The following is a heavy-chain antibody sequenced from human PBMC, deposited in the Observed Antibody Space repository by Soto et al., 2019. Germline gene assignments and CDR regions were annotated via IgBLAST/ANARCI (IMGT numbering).Heavy chain of an antibody. CDR2: MNPNSGNT. Sequence: QVQLVQSGAEVKKPGASVKVSCKASGYTFTSYDINWVRQATGQGLECLGWMNPNSGNTGYVQKFQVRVTMTRDTSISTPYMDWGSVRSEASAVYFCARGIKYGAYWSWFDPWGQGTLVTVSS. V-gene: IGHV1-8*01. CDR1: GYTFTSYD. CDR3: ARGIKYGAYWSWFDP. J-gene: IGHJ5*02. D-gene: IGHD4-17*01.